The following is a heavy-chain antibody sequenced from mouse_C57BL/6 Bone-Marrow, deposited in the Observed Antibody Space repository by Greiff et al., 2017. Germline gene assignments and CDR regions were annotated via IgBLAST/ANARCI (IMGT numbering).Heavy chain of an antibody. CDR3: ARWGVVDYYYSVDY. Sequence: QVQLQQPGAELVKPGASVKLSCTASGYTFTSYCMHWVKQRPGRGLEWIGRIGPNSGGSEYNETFKGKATLTVDKHSSTTYMQLTRLTSEESAVYYCARWGVVDYYYSVDYWGRGTSVPVSS. V-gene: IGHV1-72*01. J-gene: IGHJ4*01. CDR1: GYTFTSYC. CDR2: IGPNSGGS. D-gene: IGHD1-1*01.